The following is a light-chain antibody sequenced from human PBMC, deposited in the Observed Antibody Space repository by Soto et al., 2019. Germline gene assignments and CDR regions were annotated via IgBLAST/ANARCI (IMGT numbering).Light chain of an antibody. V-gene: IGLV2-14*01. CDR2: EVS. Sequence: QSVLTQPASVSGSPGQSITISCTGTSSDIGVYNYVSWYQQHPGKAPKLVICEVSNRPSGVSSRFSGSKSGTSASLAITGLQAEDEAYYYCQSYDISLSASVFGGGTKLTVL. CDR1: SSDIGVYNY. J-gene: IGLJ2*01. CDR3: QSYDISLSASV.